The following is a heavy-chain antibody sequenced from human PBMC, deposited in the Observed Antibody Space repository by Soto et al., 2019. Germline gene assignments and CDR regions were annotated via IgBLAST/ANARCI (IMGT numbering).Heavy chain of an antibody. CDR1: GLTFSSYA. V-gene: IGHV3-23*01. Sequence: EVQLLESGGGLVQPGGSPRLSCAASGLTFSSYAMSWVRQAPGKGLEWVSAISGSGGSTYYADSVKGRFTISRDNSKNTLYLQMYSLRAEDTAVYYCAKDPIDYYDSSGYYLTGYFDYWGQGTLVTVSS. J-gene: IGHJ4*02. CDR3: AKDPIDYYDSSGYYLTGYFDY. D-gene: IGHD3-22*01. CDR2: ISGSGGST.